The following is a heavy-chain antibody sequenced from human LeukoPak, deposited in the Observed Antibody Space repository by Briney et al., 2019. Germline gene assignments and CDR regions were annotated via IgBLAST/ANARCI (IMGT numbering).Heavy chain of an antibody. CDR3: ARAHIAAAGLYNWFDP. J-gene: IGHJ5*02. CDR1: GGSISSYC. D-gene: IGHD6-13*01. CDR2: IYYSGST. V-gene: IGHV4-59*01. Sequence: SETLSLTCTVSGGSISSYCWSWIRQPPGKGLEWIGYIYYSGSTNYNPSLKSRVTISVDTSKNQFSLKLSSVTAADTAVYYCARAHIAAAGLYNWFDPWGQGTLVTVSS.